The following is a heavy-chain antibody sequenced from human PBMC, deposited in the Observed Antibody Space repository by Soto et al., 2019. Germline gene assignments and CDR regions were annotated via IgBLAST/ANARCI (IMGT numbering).Heavy chain of an antibody. CDR1: GYTFTSYA. D-gene: IGHD1-7*01. J-gene: IGHJ4*02. CDR2: INAGNGNT. CDR3: ATARGRTYYFDF. Sequence: ASVKVSCKASGYTFTSYAMHWVRQAPGQRLEWMGWINAGNGNTKYSQKFQGRVTITRDTSASTAYMELSSLRSEDTAIYYCATARGRTYYFDFWGLGTLVTVS. V-gene: IGHV1-3*01.